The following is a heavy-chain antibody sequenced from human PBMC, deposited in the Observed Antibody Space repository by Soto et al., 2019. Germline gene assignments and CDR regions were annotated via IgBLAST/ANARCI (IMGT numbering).Heavy chain of an antibody. CDR2: INNEGSST. J-gene: IGHJ4*02. D-gene: IGHD6-6*01. CDR1: GFTFSDYW. V-gene: IGHV3-74*03. CDR3: ARAYRSSSCDY. Sequence: EVQLVESGGGLVQPGGSLRLSCAASGFTFSDYWMHWVRQAPGKGLVWVSGINNEGSSTTYADSVKGRFTISRDNAKNTLYLQMNSLREEDTAVYYCARAYRSSSCDYWGQGTLVTVSS.